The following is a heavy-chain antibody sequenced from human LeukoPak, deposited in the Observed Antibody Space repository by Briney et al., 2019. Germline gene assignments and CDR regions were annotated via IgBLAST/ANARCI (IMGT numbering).Heavy chain of an antibody. V-gene: IGHV1-2*02. Sequence: ASVTVSCKASGYTFNTYDINWVRQAPGQGLEWMGWINPNSGGTNYAQKFQGRVTMTRDTSISTAYMELSRLRSDDTAVYYCAREGLSSGYYSPFDYWGQGTLVTVSS. CDR2: INPNSGGT. CDR1: GYTFNTYD. D-gene: IGHD3-22*01. CDR3: AREGLSSGYYSPFDY. J-gene: IGHJ4*02.